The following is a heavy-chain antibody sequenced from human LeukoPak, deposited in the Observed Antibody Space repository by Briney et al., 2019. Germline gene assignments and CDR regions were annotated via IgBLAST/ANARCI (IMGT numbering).Heavy chain of an antibody. CDR2: IIPAFGAS. Sequence: SVKVSCKASGDTFREYAISWVRQAPGQGLEWMGGIIPAFGASTYAQTFQGRVTLTADKSTDTVYMELSSLRSEDTAIYYCARGREQWVAFDFWGQGTLVTVSS. J-gene: IGHJ4*02. CDR1: GDTFREYA. V-gene: IGHV1-69*06. D-gene: IGHD1/OR15-1a*01. CDR3: ARGREQWVAFDF.